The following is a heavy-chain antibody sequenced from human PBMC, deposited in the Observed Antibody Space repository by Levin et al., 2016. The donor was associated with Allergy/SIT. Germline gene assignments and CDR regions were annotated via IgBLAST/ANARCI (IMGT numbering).Heavy chain of an antibody. J-gene: IGHJ4*02. D-gene: IGHD6-13*01. CDR1: GGSISSYY. Sequence: SETLSLTCTVSGGSISSYYWNWIRQSPGKGLEWIGHIHYSGSTKYNPSLESRVTISVDTSKNQFSLKVSSVTAADTAVYYCAGTTVAAVGVWGQGTLVTVSS. CDR2: IHYSGST. CDR3: AGTTVAAVGV. V-gene: IGHV4-59*08.